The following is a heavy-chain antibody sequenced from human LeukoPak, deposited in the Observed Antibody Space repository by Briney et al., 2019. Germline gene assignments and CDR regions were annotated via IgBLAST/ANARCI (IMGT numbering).Heavy chain of an antibody. Sequence: SETLSLTCTVSGGSISSYYWSWIRQPPGKGREWIGYIYYSGSTNYNPSLKSRVTISVDTSKNQFSLKLSSVTAADTAVYYCARAALWFGEFHGLDYWGQGTLVTVSS. CDR2: IYYSGST. CDR3: ARAALWFGEFHGLDY. D-gene: IGHD3-10*01. CDR1: GGSISSYY. V-gene: IGHV4-59*01. J-gene: IGHJ4*02.